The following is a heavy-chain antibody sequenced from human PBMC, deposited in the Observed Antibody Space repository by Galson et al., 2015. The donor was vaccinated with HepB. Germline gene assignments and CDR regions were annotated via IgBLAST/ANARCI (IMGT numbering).Heavy chain of an antibody. CDR2: IWYDGSNK. J-gene: IGHJ5*02. Sequence: SLRLSCAASGFTFSSYGMHWVRQAPGKGLEWVAVIWYDGSNKYYADSVKGRFTISRDNSKNTLYLQMNSLRAEDTAVYYCARALRMQWFDPWGQGTLVTVSS. CDR3: ARALRMQWFDP. V-gene: IGHV3-33*01. D-gene: IGHD2-8*01. CDR1: GFTFSSYG.